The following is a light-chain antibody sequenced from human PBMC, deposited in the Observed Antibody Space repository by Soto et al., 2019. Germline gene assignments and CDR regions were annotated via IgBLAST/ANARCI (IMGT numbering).Light chain of an antibody. CDR3: QQSYNSPWT. J-gene: IGKJ1*01. V-gene: IGKV1-39*01. Sequence: DIQMTQSPSSLSASVGDRVTITCRASQSIMKYLHWYQQKPGKVPKLLIYAASSLESGVPSRFSGSGSETDFSLTISSLQPEDFATYYCQQSYNSPWTFGPGTK. CDR1: QSIMKY. CDR2: AAS.